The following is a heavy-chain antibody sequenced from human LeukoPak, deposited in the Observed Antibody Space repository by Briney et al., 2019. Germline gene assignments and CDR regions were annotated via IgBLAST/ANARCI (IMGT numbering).Heavy chain of an antibody. CDR2: IDWDDDK. CDR1: GFSLSTSGMC. D-gene: IGHD6-13*01. Sequence: SGPTLVNPTQTLTLTCTFSGFSLSTSGMCVSWIRQPPGKALEWLARIDWDDDKYYSTSLKTRLTISKDTSKNQVVLTMTNMDPVDTATYYCARETGYSSTFDYWGQGTLVTVSS. CDR3: ARETGYSSTFDY. V-gene: IGHV2-70*11. J-gene: IGHJ4*02.